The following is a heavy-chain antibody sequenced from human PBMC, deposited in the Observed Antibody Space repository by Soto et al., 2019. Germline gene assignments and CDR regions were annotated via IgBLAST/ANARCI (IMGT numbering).Heavy chain of an antibody. Sequence: PSETLSLTCAVYGGSFSGYYWSWIRQPPGKGLEWIGEINHSGSTNYNPSLKSRVTISVDTSKNQFSLKLSSVTAADTAVYYCARRKIVLTGYYNYYYGMDVWGQGTTVT. J-gene: IGHJ6*02. CDR1: GGSFSGYY. V-gene: IGHV4-34*01. CDR3: ARRKIVLTGYYNYYYGMDV. D-gene: IGHD3-9*01. CDR2: INHSGST.